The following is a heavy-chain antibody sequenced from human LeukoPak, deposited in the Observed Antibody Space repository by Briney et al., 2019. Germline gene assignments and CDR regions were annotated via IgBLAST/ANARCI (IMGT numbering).Heavy chain of an antibody. Sequence: PGGSLRLSCAASGFTFSSYSMNWVRQAPGKGLEWVSSISSSSSYIYYADSVKGRFTISRDNAKNSPYLQMNSLRAEDTAVYYCARDPSYYYDSSGSNWGQGTLVTVSS. CDR3: ARDPSYYYDSSGSN. CDR1: GFTFSSYS. D-gene: IGHD3-22*01. J-gene: IGHJ4*02. CDR2: ISSSSSYI. V-gene: IGHV3-21*01.